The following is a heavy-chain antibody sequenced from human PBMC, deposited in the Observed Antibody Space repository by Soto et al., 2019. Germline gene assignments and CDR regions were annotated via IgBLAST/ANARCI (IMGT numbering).Heavy chain of an antibody. J-gene: IGHJ4*02. CDR2: ISSSSSYK. Sequence: QVQLVESGGGLVKPGGSLRLSCAASGFTFSDYYMSWLRQAPGKGLEWVSYISSSSSYKNYADSVKGRFTISRDNAKNSLYLQMNSLRAEDTAVYYCARDHHRYSGYDYVDYWGQGTLVTVSS. CDR1: GFTFSDYY. V-gene: IGHV3-11*05. D-gene: IGHD5-12*01. CDR3: ARDHHRYSGYDYVDY.